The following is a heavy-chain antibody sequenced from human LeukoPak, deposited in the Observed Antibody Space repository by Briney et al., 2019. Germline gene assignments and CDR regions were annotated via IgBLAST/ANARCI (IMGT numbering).Heavy chain of an antibody. CDR2: ISGSGGST. D-gene: IGHD6-13*01. V-gene: IGHV3-23*01. CDR1: GFTFSSYA. J-gene: IGHJ4*02. Sequence: GGSLRLSCAASGFTFSSYAMSWLRQAPGKGLEWVSAISGSGGSTYYAGSVKGRFTISRDNSKNTLYLQMNSLRAEDTAVYYCAKDPYSSSWYYFDYWGQGTLVTVSS. CDR3: AKDPYSSSWYYFDY.